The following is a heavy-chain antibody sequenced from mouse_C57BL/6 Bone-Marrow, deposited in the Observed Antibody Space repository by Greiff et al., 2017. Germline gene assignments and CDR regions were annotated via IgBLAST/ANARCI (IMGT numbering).Heavy chain of an antibody. CDR1: GYTFTSYW. CDR3: ARYYGSSSYWYFDV. CDR2: IDPSDSET. J-gene: IGHJ1*03. D-gene: IGHD1-1*01. Sequence: QVQLQQPGAELVRPGSSVKLSCQASGYTFTSYWMHWVKQRPIQGLEWIGNIDPSDSETHYNQKFKDKATLTVDKSSSTAYMQLSSLTSEDSAVYYCARYYGSSSYWYFDVWGTGTTVTVSS. V-gene: IGHV1-52*01.